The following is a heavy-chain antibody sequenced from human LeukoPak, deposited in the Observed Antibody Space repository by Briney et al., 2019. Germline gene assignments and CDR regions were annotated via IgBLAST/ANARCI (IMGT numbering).Heavy chain of an antibody. CDR2: IYPNSGAT. CDR1: GYTFTGYY. CDR3: ASLRFLEWFYFDY. Sequence: GASVKVSCKASGYTFTGYYMHWVRQAPGQGLEWMGYIYPNSGATKYAQKFQGRVTMTRDTSISTAYMELSGLRSDDTAVYYCASLRFLEWFYFDYWGQGTLVTVSS. V-gene: IGHV1-2*02. J-gene: IGHJ4*02. D-gene: IGHD3-3*01.